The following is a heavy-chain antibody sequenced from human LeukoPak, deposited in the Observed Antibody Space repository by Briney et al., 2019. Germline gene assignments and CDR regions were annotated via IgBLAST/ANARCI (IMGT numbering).Heavy chain of an antibody. CDR2: INYSGTT. J-gene: IGHJ3*02. Sequence: KTSETLSLTCTVSGGSFGTYYWSWIRQPPGKGLEWIGYINYSGTTNYNPSLKSRVTISVDTSKNQLSLKLSSVTAADTAVYYCARDRCGRTSCYPGAFDIWGQGTMVTVSS. CDR3: ARDRCGRTSCYPGAFDI. V-gene: IGHV4-59*01. D-gene: IGHD2-2*01. CDR1: GGSFGTYY.